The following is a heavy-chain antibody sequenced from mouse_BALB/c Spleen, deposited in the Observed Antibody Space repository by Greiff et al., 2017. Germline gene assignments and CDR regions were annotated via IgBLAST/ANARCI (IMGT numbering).Heavy chain of an antibody. CDR1: GFSLTSYG. Sequence: VMLVESGPGLVAPSQSLSITCTVSGFSLTSYGVHWVRQPPGKGLEWLGVIWAGGSTNYNSALMSRLSISKDNSKSQVFLKMNSLQTDDTAMYYCARDRANYVWYFDVRGAGTTVTVSS. CDR3: ARDRANYVWYFDV. D-gene: IGHD1-1*01. J-gene: IGHJ1*01. V-gene: IGHV2-9*02. CDR2: IWAGGST.